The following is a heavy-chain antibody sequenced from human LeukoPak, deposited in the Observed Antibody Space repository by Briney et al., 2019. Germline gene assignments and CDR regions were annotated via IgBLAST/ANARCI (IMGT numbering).Heavy chain of an antibody. CDR2: ISSTGSTI. Sequence: GRSLRLSCAASGFTVSYYYMSLIRQAPGKGLERVSYISSTGSTIYYADSVKGRFTISRDNAKNSLYLQMNSLRAEDTAVYYCASDYGGNSFQDYWGQGTLVTVSS. V-gene: IGHV3-11*01. CDR1: GFTVSYYY. J-gene: IGHJ4*02. D-gene: IGHD4-23*01. CDR3: ASDYGGNSFQDY.